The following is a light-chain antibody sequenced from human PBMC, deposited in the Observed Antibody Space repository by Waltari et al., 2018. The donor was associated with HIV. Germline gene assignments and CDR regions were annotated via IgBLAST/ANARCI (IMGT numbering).Light chain of an antibody. CDR3: QVCDTSNDHPYV. CDR2: DDS. CDR1: NIGSKG. V-gene: IGLV3-21*02. J-gene: IGLJ1*01. Sequence: SYVLTQPPSVSVAPGQTASITCGGNNIGSKGVHWYQQKPGQAPVLVVYDDSGRPSRIRERFAGSNSGNTATLTISTVDAGDEADYYCQVCDTSNDHPYVFGTGTKVTV.